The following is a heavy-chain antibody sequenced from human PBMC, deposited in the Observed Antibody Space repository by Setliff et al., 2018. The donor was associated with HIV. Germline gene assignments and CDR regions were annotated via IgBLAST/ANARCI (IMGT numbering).Heavy chain of an antibody. Sequence: PGGSLGLSCAASGFTFSSYAMSWVRQAPGKGLEWVSAISGSGGSTYYADSVKGRFTISRDNSKNTLYLQMSSLRAGDTAVYYCVKARVDGDYYYYYYMDIWGKGTTVTVSS. D-gene: IGHD4-17*01. CDR1: GFTFSSYA. V-gene: IGHV3-23*01. CDR2: ISGSGGST. CDR3: VKARVDGDYYYYYYMDI. J-gene: IGHJ6*03.